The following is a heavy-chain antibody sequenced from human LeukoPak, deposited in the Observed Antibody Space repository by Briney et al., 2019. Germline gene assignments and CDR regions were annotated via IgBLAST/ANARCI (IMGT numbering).Heavy chain of an antibody. CDR2: INHSGST. J-gene: IGHJ3*02. CDR3: ASIPQWLAKADAFDI. CDR1: GGSFSGYY. Sequence: SETLSLTCAVYGGSFSGYYWSWIRQPPGKGLEWIGEINHSGSTYYNPSLKSRVTISVDTSKNQFSLKLSSVTAADTAVYYCASIPQWLAKADAFDIWGQGTMVTVSS. V-gene: IGHV4-34*01. D-gene: IGHD6-19*01.